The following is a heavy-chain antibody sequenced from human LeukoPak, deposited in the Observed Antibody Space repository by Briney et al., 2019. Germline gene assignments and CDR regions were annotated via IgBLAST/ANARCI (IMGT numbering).Heavy chain of an antibody. J-gene: IGHJ4*02. CDR3: ARGVGKWFDY. Sequence: GGSLRLSCAASGFTFSSYAMHWVRQAPGKGLEWVAVISYDGSNKYYADSVKGRFTISRDNSKNTLYLQMNSLRAEDTAVYYCARGVGKWFDYWGQGTLVTVSS. CDR2: ISYDGSNK. V-gene: IGHV3-30*14. D-gene: IGHD1-26*01. CDR1: GFTFSSYA.